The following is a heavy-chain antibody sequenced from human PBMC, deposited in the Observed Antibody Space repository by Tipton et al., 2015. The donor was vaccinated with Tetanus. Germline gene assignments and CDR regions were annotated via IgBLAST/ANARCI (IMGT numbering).Heavy chain of an antibody. J-gene: IGHJ4*02. V-gene: IGHV4-39*01. Sequence: LSLTCTVSSVSIADNTNYWGWIRQPPGKGLEWVGSIYSSGDTYSNPSLKSRVTMSVDTSRNQFSLRLSSVTAADTAEYYCARHNSGYFTFFDSWGQGILVTVSS. CDR3: ARHNSGYFTFFDS. CDR2: IYSSGDT. D-gene: IGHD3-3*01. CDR1: SVSIADNTNY.